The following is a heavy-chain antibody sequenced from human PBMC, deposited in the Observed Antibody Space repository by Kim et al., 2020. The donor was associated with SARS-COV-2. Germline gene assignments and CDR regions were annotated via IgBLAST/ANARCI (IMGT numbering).Heavy chain of an antibody. V-gene: IGHV4-31*03. CDR2: IYYSGST. J-gene: IGHJ4*02. CDR3: AREPRIAAPTYLGN. D-gene: IGHD6-6*01. Sequence: SETLSLTCTVSGGSISSGGYYWSWIRQHPGKGLEWIGYIYYSGSTYYNPSLKSRVTISVDTSKNQFSLKLSSVTAADTAVYYCAREPRIAAPTYLGNWGQGTLVTVSS. CDR1: GGSISSGGYY.